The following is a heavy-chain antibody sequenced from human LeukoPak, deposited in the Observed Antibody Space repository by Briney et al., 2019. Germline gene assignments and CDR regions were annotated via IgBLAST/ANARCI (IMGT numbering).Heavy chain of an antibody. CDR2: INPSSGGT. CDR1: GYTFTGYY. J-gene: IGHJ3*01. D-gene: IGHD3-10*01. V-gene: IGHV1-2*02. Sequence: VASVKVSCKASGYTFTGYYMYWVRQAPGQGLEWMGWINPSSGGTNYAQKFQSRVTMTRDTSISTAYMELSRLRSDDTAVYYCARDLYYYGSGSYYDVFDVWGQGTMVTVSS. CDR3: ARDLYYYGSGSYYDVFDV.